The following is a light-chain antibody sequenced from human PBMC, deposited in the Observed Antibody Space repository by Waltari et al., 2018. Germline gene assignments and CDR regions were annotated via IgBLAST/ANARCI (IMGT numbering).Light chain of an antibody. CDR2: EGS. CDR3: CSYAGSSTPHVV. Sequence: QSALTQPASVSGSPGQSITISCTGTSSDVGSYNLVSWYQQHPGKAPKLMIYEGSKRPSGVSKRFSGSKSGNTASLTLSGLQAEDEADYYCCSYAGSSTPHVVFGGGTKLTVL. V-gene: IGLV2-23*01. CDR1: SSDVGSYNL. J-gene: IGLJ2*01.